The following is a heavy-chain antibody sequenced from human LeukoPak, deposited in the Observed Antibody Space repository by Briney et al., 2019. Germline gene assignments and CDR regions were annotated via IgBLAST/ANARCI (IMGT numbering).Heavy chain of an antibody. CDR2: IYNSGST. J-gene: IGHJ4*02. D-gene: IGHD3-10*01. Sequence: SETLSLSCTVSGGSISSYYWSWIRQPPGKGLEWIGYIYNSGSTKYNPSLKSRVTISVDTSKNQFSLKLSSVTAADTAVYYCARVGEGSYYNVFDYWGQGTLVTVSS. V-gene: IGHV4-59*01. CDR1: GGSISSYY. CDR3: ARVGEGSYYNVFDY.